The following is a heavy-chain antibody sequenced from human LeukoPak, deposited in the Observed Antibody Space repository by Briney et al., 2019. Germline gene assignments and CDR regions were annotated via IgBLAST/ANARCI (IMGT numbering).Heavy chain of an antibody. CDR1: GGTFSSYT. Sequence: GASVKVSCKASGGTFSSYTISWVRQAPGQGLEWMGRIIPILGIANYAQKFQGRVTITADESTSTAYMELSSLRSEDTAVYYCARDVYSYGPRGYYYYYMDVWGKGTTVTVSS. D-gene: IGHD5-18*01. J-gene: IGHJ6*03. CDR2: IIPILGIA. CDR3: ARDVYSYGPRGYYYYYMDV. V-gene: IGHV1-69*04.